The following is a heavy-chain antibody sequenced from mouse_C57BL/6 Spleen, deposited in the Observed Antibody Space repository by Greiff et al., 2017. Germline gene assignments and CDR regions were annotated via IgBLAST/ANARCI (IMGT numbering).Heavy chain of an antibody. J-gene: IGHJ2*01. CDR1: GFNIKDYY. Sequence: VQLQQSGAELVKPGASVKLSCTASGFNIKDYYMHWVKQRTEQGLEWIGRIDPEDGETKYAPKFQGKATITADTSSNPAYLLLSSLTSEDTAVYYCAGDYDYDVVTFDYWGQGTTLTGSS. D-gene: IGHD2-4*01. V-gene: IGHV14-2*01. CDR3: AGDYDYDVVTFDY. CDR2: IDPEDGET.